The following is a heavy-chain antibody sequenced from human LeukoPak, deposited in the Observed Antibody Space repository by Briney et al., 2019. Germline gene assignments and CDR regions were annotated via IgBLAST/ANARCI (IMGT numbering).Heavy chain of an antibody. J-gene: IGHJ4*02. D-gene: IGHD6-13*01. CDR3: AILHGYSSSWSQNFDY. V-gene: IGHV1-69*13. Sequence: SVKVSCKASGGTFSSYAISWVRQAPGQGLEWMGGIIPIFGTANYAQKFQGRVKVTADESTSTAYMELSSLRSENTAVYYCAILHGYSSSWSQNFDYWGQGTLVTVSS. CDR2: IIPIFGTA. CDR1: GGTFSSYA.